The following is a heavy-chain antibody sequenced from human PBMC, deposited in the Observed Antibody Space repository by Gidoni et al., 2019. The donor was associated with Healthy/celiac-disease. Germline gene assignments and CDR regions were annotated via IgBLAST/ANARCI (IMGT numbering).Heavy chain of an antibody. CDR3: ARANGSGSYYYYYYMDV. CDR2: IIPILGRA. J-gene: IGHJ6*03. CDR1: GGTFSSYA. D-gene: IGHD3-10*01. V-gene: IGHV1-69*04. Sequence: QVQLVQSGAEVKKPGSSVKVSCKASGGTFSSYAISWVRQAPGQGLEWMGRIIPILGRANYAQKFQGRVTITADKSTSTAYMELSSLRSEDTAVYYCARANGSGSYYYYYYMDVWGKGTTVTVSS.